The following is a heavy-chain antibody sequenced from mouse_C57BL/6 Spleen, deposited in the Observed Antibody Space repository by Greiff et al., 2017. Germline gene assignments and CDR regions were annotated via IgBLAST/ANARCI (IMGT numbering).Heavy chain of an antibody. D-gene: IGHD2-4*01. J-gene: IGHJ3*01. CDR1: GFNIKDDY. V-gene: IGHV14-4*01. Sequence: EVQLQESGAELVRPGASVKLSCTASGFNIKDDYMHWVKQRPEQGLEWIGWIDPENGDTEYASKFQGKATITADTSSNTAYLKLSSLTSEDAAFYYCNFIYYDYVPFAYWGQGALVTVSA. CDR2: IDPENGDT. CDR3: NFIYYDYVPFAY.